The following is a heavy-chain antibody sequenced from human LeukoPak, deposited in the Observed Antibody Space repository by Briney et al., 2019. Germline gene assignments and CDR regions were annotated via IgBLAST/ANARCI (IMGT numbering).Heavy chain of an antibody. CDR3: ARDNCRGVTCVPLEH. V-gene: IGHV4-59*01. Sequence: PSETLSLTCTVSGDSLKNYYWTWIRQPPGKAPEWIGYIYNTATTVYNPSLASRVTISIDTSKKQFSLRLSSVTPVDTAVYYCARDNCRGVTCVPLEHWGQGNLVTVSS. D-gene: IGHD2-15*01. CDR2: IYNTATT. J-gene: IGHJ4*02. CDR1: GDSLKNYY.